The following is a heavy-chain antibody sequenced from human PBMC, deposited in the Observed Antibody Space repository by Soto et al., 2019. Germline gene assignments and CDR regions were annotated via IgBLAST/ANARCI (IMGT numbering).Heavy chain of an antibody. J-gene: IGHJ3*02. CDR1: GGSISSSSYY. CDR3: ARRARKEQLVLFAFDI. CDR2: IYYSGST. V-gene: IGHV4-39*01. Sequence: SETLSLTCTVSGGSISSSSYYWGWIRQPPGKGLEWIGSIYYSGSTYYNPSLKSRVTISVDTSKNQFSLKLRSVTAADTAVYYCARRARKEQLVLFAFDIWGQGTMVTVSS. D-gene: IGHD6-6*01.